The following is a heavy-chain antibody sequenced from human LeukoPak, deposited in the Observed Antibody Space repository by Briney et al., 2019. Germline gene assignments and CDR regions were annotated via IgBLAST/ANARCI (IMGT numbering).Heavy chain of an antibody. D-gene: IGHD2-15*01. J-gene: IGHJ3*02. Sequence: ASVKVSCKASGYTFTSYGISWVRQAPGQGLEWMGWISAYNGNTNYAQKLQGRVTMTTDTSTSTAYMELRSLRSDDTAVYYCARARVVVAATGGAFDIWGQGTMVTVSS. CDR1: GYTFTSYG. V-gene: IGHV1-18*01. CDR2: ISAYNGNT. CDR3: ARARVVVAATGGAFDI.